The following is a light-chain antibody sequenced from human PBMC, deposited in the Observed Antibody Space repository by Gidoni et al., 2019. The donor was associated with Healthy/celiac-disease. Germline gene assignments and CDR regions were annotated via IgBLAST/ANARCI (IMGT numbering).Light chain of an antibody. Sequence: IVLTHSPATLSVSPGERATLSCRTSQSVSSNLAWYQQKPGQAPRLLISAASTRATGIPARFSGSGSGTEFTLTISSLQSEDFAVYYCQQYNNWPGTFGPGTKVDIK. CDR3: QQYNNWPGT. CDR1: QSVSSN. V-gene: IGKV3-15*01. J-gene: IGKJ3*01. CDR2: AAS.